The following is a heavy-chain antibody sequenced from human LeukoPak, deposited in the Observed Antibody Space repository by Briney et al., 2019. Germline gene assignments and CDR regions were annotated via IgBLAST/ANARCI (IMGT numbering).Heavy chain of an antibody. Sequence: SETLSLTCAVYGGSFSDYFWGWIRQPPGKGLEWIGEINHSGRAYYNPSLKSRVTISVDTSKNQFSLNLSSVTAADTAVYYCARDVVVVPAAIHYGMDVWGQGTTVTVSS. CDR3: ARDVVVVPAAIHYGMDV. D-gene: IGHD2-2*01. V-gene: IGHV4-34*01. CDR1: GGSFSDYF. CDR2: INHSGRA. J-gene: IGHJ6*02.